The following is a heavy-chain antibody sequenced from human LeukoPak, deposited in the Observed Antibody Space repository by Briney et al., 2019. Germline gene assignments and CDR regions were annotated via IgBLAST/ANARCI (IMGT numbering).Heavy chain of an antibody. CDR1: GFTFSSYS. CDR3: ASYSGIVGAFDY. J-gene: IGHJ4*02. V-gene: IGHV3-48*04. D-gene: IGHD1-26*01. Sequence: GGSLRLSCAASGFTFSSYSMNWVRQAPGKGLECVAYITSGSSTIWYADSVKSRFTISRDNAKNSLYLQMNSLRAEDTAVYYCASYSGIVGAFDYWGQGTLVTVSS. CDR2: ITSGSSTI.